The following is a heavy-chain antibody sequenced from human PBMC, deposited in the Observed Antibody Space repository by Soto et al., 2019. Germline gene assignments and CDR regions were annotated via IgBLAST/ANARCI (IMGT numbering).Heavy chain of an antibody. V-gene: IGHV3-23*01. D-gene: IGHD6-19*01. Sequence: EVQLLESGGGLVQPGGSLRLSCAASGFTFSSYAMSWVRQAPGKGLEWVSAISGSAGSTYYADSVKGRFTISRDNSKITLYLQMNSMRAEDTAVYYCAKDFLIVVAGTYFDYWGQGTLVTVSA. CDR1: GFTFSSYA. J-gene: IGHJ4*02. CDR3: AKDFLIVVAGTYFDY. CDR2: ISGSAGST.